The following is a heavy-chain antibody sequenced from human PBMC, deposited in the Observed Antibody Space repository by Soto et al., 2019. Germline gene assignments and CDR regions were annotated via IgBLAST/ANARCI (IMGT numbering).Heavy chain of an antibody. CDR2: ISYDGSKK. J-gene: IGHJ6*02. V-gene: IGHV3-30-3*01. Sequence: QEQLVESGGGVVQPGRSLRLSCVASGFMFSSYAMHWVRQAPGKGLEGVAVISYDGSKKYYTDSVKGRYTISRDDSKNTVYLQMNSLRVEASAVYYCARAPHGMEVWGQGTTVSVSS. CDR3: ARAPHGMEV. CDR1: GFMFSSYA.